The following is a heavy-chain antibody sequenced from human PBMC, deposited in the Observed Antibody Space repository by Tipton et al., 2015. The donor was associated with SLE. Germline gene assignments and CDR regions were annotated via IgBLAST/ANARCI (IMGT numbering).Heavy chain of an antibody. V-gene: IGHV4-39*07. CDR2: INHSGNT. CDR1: GGSISSSSYF. Sequence: TLSLTCTVSGGSISSSSYFWGWIRQPPGKGLEWIGEINHSGNTNYNPSLKSRVTISVDTSKNQFSLRLSSVTAADTAVYYCARGPMVQGFWGQGTLVTVSS. CDR3: ARGPMVQGF. J-gene: IGHJ4*02. D-gene: IGHD3-10*01.